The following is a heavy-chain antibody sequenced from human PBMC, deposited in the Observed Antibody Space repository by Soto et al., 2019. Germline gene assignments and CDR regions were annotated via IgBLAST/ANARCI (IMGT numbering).Heavy chain of an antibody. J-gene: IGHJ4*02. CDR1: GFTFSGSA. CDR3: TTTVRPY. Sequence: EVQLVESGGGLVQPGGSLKLSCAASGFTFSGSAMHWVRQASGKGLEWVGRIRSKANSYATAYAASVKGRFTISRDDSKNTAYVQMNSLKTEDPAVYYCTTTVRPYWGQGTLVTVSS. CDR2: IRSKANSYAT. V-gene: IGHV3-73*01.